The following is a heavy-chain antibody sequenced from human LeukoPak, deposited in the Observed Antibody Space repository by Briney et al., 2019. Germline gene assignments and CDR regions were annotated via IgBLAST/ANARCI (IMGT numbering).Heavy chain of an antibody. D-gene: IGHD6-13*01. CDR3: ARQRRISAAGTVSTTRGYYYYYLDF. Sequence: ASVKLSCKASGYTFTSYAISWVRQAPGQGLEWMGRITAYNGNTNYAHNLKGRVTMTTDTSTDTAYMELSSLRSYDTAVYYCARQRRISAAGTVSTTRGYYYYYLDFWGKGTTVTVSS. CDR1: GYTFTSYA. CDR2: ITAYNGNT. J-gene: IGHJ6*03. V-gene: IGHV1-18*01.